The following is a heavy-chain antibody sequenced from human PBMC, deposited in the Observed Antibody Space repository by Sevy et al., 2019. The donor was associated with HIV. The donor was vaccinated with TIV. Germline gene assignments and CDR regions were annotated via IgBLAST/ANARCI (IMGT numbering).Heavy chain of an antibody. Sequence: ASVKVSCKASGYTFTSYAIHWVRQAPGQRLEWMGWINPGNGNTKYSQKFQGRVTITRDTSASTTYMELSSLRSEDTAVYYCARSVIPTAIFDYWGRGTLVTVS. D-gene: IGHD2-2*01. CDR1: GYTFTSYA. CDR3: ARSVIPTAIFDY. V-gene: IGHV1-3*01. CDR2: INPGNGNT. J-gene: IGHJ4*02.